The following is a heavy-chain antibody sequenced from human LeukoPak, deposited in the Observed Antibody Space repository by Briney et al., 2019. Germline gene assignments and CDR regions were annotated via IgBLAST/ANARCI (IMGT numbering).Heavy chain of an antibody. CDR3: AGPSTTFIVGVPALDS. V-gene: IGHV3-30*14. CDR2: ISYDGYNT. Sequence: GGSLRLSCAASGFTFRDYAMHWVRQAPGKGLEWVAVISYDGYNTYYTESVKGRFTFSRDNAKNTLFLQMNNLRPEDTAVYYCAGPSTTFIVGVPALDSWGQGTLVTVSS. CDR1: GFTFRDYA. J-gene: IGHJ4*02. D-gene: IGHD2/OR15-2a*01.